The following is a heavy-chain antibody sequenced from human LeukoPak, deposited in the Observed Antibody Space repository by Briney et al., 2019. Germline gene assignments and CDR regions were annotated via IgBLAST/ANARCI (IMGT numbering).Heavy chain of an antibody. V-gene: IGHV3-23*01. CDR3: AKDQEDGDYPF. J-gene: IGHJ4*02. Sequence: PGGSLRLSCAASGFTFNNYAMSWVRQAPGKGLEWVSAISGSGGSTYYADSVKGRFTISRDNSKNTLYLQMNSLRAEDTAVYYCAKDQEDGDYPFWGQGTLVTVSS. CDR2: ISGSGGST. D-gene: IGHD4-17*01. CDR1: GFTFNNYA.